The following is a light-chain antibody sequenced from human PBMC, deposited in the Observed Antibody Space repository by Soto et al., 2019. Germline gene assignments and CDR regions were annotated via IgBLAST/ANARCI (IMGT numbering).Light chain of an antibody. CDR1: SSNIGAGYD. Sequence: QLVLTQPPSVSGAPGQRVTISCTGSSSNIGAGYDVHWYQQLPGTAPKLLIYANSNRPSGVPGRFSGSKSGTSASLAITGLKAEDEADYYCQSYDSSLSGYVFGPGTKVTVL. V-gene: IGLV1-40*01. CDR2: ANS. J-gene: IGLJ1*01. CDR3: QSYDSSLSGYV.